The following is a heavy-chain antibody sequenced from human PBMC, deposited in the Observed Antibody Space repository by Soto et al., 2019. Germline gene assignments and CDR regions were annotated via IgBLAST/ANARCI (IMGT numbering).Heavy chain of an antibody. Sequence: ASVKVSCKAAGGTFSRYAISWVRQAPGQGLEWMGGIIPIFGTANYAQKFQGRVTITADESTSTAYMELSSLRSEDTAVYYCARDAVYRHNWFDPWGQGTLVTVSS. CDR1: GGTFSRYA. J-gene: IGHJ5*02. D-gene: IGHD6-19*01. CDR3: ARDAVYRHNWFDP. V-gene: IGHV1-69*13. CDR2: IIPIFGTA.